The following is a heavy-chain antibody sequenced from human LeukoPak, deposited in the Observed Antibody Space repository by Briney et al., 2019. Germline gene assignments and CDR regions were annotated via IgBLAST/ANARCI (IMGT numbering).Heavy chain of an antibody. J-gene: IGHJ6*04. CDR3: AELGITMIGGV. V-gene: IGHV3-48*03. D-gene: IGHD3-10*02. CDR2: ISSSCSTI. Sequence: GGSLRLSCAASGFTFSSYEMNWVRQAPGKGLEGVSYISSSCSTIYYADSVKGRFTISRDNAKNSLYLQMNRLRAEDTAVYYCAELGITMIGGVWGKGTTVTISS. CDR1: GFTFSSYE.